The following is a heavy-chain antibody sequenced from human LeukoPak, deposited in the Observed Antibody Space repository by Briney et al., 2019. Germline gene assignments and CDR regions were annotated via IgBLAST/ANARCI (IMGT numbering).Heavy chain of an antibody. CDR1: GGSFSGYY. Sequence: PSETLSLTCAVYGGSFSGYYGSWIRQPPGKGLEWIGEINHSGSTNYNPSLKSRVTISVDTSKNQFSLKLSSVTAADTAVYYCARSSGWYFYWGQGTLVTVSS. CDR2: INHSGST. J-gene: IGHJ4*02. D-gene: IGHD6-19*01. CDR3: ARSSGWYFY. V-gene: IGHV4-34*01.